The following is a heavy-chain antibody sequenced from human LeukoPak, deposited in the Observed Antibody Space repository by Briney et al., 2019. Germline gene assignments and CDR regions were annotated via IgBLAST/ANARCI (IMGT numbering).Heavy chain of an antibody. CDR2: ISGSGGST. Sequence: GGSPRLSCAASGFTFSSYAMSWVRQAPGKGLEWVSAISGSGGSTYYADSVKGRFTISRDNSKNTLYLQMNSLRAEDTAVYYCAKAIDYGDYYFDYWGQGTLVTVSS. CDR1: GFTFSSYA. V-gene: IGHV3-23*01. J-gene: IGHJ4*02. CDR3: AKAIDYGDYYFDY. D-gene: IGHD4-17*01.